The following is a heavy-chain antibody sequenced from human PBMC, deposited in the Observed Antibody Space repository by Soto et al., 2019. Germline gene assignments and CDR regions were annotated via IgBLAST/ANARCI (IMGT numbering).Heavy chain of an antibody. D-gene: IGHD5-12*01. CDR3: SRAGILATPYYFDY. CDR1: GFTFSDHY. Sequence: EVQLVESGGGLVQPGRSLRLSCAAFGFTFSDHYMDWVRQAPGKGLEWVGRIRNKANSYTTEYAASVKDRFTISRDDSKNSLFPQKNSMKTEDTAVNYCSRAGILATPYYFDYWGQGTLVTVSS. V-gene: IGHV3-72*01. J-gene: IGHJ4*01. CDR2: IRNKANSYTT.